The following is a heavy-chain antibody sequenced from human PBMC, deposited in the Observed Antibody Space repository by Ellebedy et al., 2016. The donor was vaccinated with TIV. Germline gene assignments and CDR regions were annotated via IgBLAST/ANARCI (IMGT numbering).Heavy chain of an antibody. V-gene: IGHV3-30-3*01. CDR2: ISYDGSNK. Sequence: GGSLRLXXAASGFTFSSYAMHWVRQAPGKGLEWVAVISYDGSNKYYADSVKGRFTISRDNSKNTLYLQMNSLRAEDTAVYYCARDLEAGPDEYYYYGMDVWGQGTTVTVSS. D-gene: IGHD1-1*01. J-gene: IGHJ6*02. CDR3: ARDLEAGPDEYYYYGMDV. CDR1: GFTFSSYA.